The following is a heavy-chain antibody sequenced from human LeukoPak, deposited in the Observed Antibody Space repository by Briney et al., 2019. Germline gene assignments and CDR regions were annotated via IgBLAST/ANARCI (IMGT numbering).Heavy chain of an antibody. J-gene: IGHJ5*02. Sequence: PGGSLRLSCAASGFTFSSYNMNWVRQAPGKGLEWVSSISSSSSYRYSTDSVKGRFTISRDNAKNTLYLQMNSLIPEDTAVYYCVRDLGHCINGVCGAWGQGTLVTVSS. CDR1: GFTFSSYN. CDR3: VRDLGHCINGVCGA. CDR2: ISSSSSYR. V-gene: IGHV3-21*01. D-gene: IGHD2-8*01.